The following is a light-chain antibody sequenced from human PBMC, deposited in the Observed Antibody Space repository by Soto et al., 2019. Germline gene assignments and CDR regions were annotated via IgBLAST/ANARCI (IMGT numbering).Light chain of an antibody. J-gene: IGLJ3*02. CDR3: QSYDDSLSGWV. V-gene: IGLV1-40*01. CDR1: SSNIGAGHA. CDR2: GNS. Sequence: QSVLTQPPSVSGAPGQRVTISCTGSSSNIGAGHALHWYQHLPGAAPKLLMYGNSDRPSGVPDRFSGSKSGTSASLAITGLQPEEEADYSCQSYDDSLSGWVFGGGTKLTVL.